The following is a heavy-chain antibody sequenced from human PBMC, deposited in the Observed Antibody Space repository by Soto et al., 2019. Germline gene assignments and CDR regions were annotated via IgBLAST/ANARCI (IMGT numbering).Heavy chain of an antibody. D-gene: IGHD6-19*01. CDR1: GYTFTSYA. CDR3: ARDVGSSGWYRSGVDY. J-gene: IGHJ4*02. Sequence: EASVKVSCKASGYTFTSYAMHWVRQAPGQRLEWMGWINAGNGNTKYSQKFQGRVTITRDTSASTAYMELSSLRSEDTAVYYCARDVGSSGWYRSGVDYWGQGTLVTVSS. V-gene: IGHV1-3*01. CDR2: INAGNGNT.